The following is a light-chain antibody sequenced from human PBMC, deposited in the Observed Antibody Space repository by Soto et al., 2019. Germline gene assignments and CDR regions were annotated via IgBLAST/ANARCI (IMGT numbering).Light chain of an antibody. CDR3: HQYDSWT. CDR1: QSFNSIY. V-gene: IGKV3-20*01. CDR2: GAS. J-gene: IGKJ1*01. Sequence: EIVFTQSPGTLSLSPGERATLSCRASQSFNSIYLAWYQQKPGQAPRLLIYGASSRATGIPDRFSGSGSGTDFTLTISRLEPEDFAVYYCHQYDSWTFGQGTKLDIK.